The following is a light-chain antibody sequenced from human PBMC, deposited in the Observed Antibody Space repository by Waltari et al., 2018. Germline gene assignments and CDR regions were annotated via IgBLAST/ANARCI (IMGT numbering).Light chain of an antibody. J-gene: IGLJ3*02. Sequence: QSVLTQPRSVPGFPGQSAALPGPVPSSHFGAHDYASWYQQYPGKAPTVMTYGVYKRPSGVPVRFSGSKSGNTASLTISGLQAEDEADYYCCSYANAKWVFGGGTRLTVL. V-gene: IGLV2-11*01. CDR2: GVY. CDR3: CSYANAKWV. CDR1: SSHFGAHDY.